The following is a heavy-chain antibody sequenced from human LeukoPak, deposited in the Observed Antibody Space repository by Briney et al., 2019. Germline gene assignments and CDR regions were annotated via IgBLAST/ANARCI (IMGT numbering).Heavy chain of an antibody. J-gene: IGHJ4*02. D-gene: IGHD3-16*01. Sequence: SQTLSLTCTVSGGSISSGGYYWSWIRQPPGKGLEWIGYIYHSGSTYYNPSLKSRVTISVDTSKNQFSLKLSSVTAADTAVYYCARDQFRDYFRGADYWGQGTLVTVSS. V-gene: IGHV4-30-2*01. CDR1: GGSISSGGYY. CDR2: IYHSGST. CDR3: ARDQFRDYFRGADY.